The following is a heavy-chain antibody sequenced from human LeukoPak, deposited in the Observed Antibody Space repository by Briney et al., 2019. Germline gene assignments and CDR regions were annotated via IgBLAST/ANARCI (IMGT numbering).Heavy chain of an antibody. CDR1: GYTFNGYY. CDR3: ARAKTGYSSGWHQFDAFDI. D-gene: IGHD6-19*01. J-gene: IGHJ3*02. Sequence: ASVKVSCKASGYTFNGYYMHWVRQAPGQGLEWMGWLNPDSAGTNYAQRFQGRVTMTRDPSISTAYMELSRLKSDDTALYYCARAKTGYSSGWHQFDAFDIWGQGTMVTVSS. V-gene: IGHV1-2*02. CDR2: LNPDSAGT.